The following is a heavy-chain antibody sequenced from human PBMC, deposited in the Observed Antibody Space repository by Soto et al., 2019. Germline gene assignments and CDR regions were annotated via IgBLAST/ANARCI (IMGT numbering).Heavy chain of an antibody. CDR2: ISLYSDGT. CDR3: ARVVPGAEAWFGP. J-gene: IGHJ5*02. V-gene: IGHV1-18*01. CDR1: GYTFSNYG. Sequence: GVSVKVACKTSGYTFSNYGITWVRQAPGQPLEWLGWISLYSDGTNYAQKFQGRVSMTTDTSTTTACMELRSLRSDDTAVYYCARVVPGAEAWFGPWGQGTLVTVSS. D-gene: IGHD2-2*01.